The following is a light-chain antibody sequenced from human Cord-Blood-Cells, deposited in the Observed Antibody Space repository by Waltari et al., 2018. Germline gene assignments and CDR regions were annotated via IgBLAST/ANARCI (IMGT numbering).Light chain of an antibody. J-gene: IGLJ1*01. Sequence: QSALTQPASVSGSPGQSITISCTGTSSDVGSYNLVSWYQQHPGKAPKLMIYEVSKRPSVVSNRFASSKSGNTASLTISGRQAEDEADYYCCSYAGSSTFVFGTGTKVTVL. CDR1: SSDVGSYNL. CDR2: EVS. V-gene: IGLV2-23*02. CDR3: CSYAGSSTFV.